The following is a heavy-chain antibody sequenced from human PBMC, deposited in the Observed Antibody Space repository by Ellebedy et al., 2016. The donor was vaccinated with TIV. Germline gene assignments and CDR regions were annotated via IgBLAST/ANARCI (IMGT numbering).Heavy chain of an antibody. CDR2: ISNSGSSI. Sequence: GGSLRLSXAASGFTFSDSWMSWVRQAPGKGLEWVSYISNSGSSIYYADSVKGRFTISRDSAKNSLYLQMNSLRADDTAVYFCARFPSAWYFDLWGRGTLVTV. V-gene: IGHV3-11*01. J-gene: IGHJ2*01. CDR1: GFTFSDSW. D-gene: IGHD3-3*01. CDR3: ARFPSAWYFDL.